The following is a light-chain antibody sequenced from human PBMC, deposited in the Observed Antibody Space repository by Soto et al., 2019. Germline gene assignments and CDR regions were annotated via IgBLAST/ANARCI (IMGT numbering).Light chain of an antibody. CDR1: SSNIGSKT. V-gene: IGLV1-44*01. Sequence: QSVLTQPPSASGTPGQRVTISCSGSSSNIGSKTVNWYQQLPGTAPKLLIYSNNQRPSGVPDRFSGSKSGTSASLAISGLQSEDEADYCCAAWDDSLNAWVFGGGTKLTAL. CDR3: AAWDDSLNAWV. CDR2: SNN. J-gene: IGLJ3*02.